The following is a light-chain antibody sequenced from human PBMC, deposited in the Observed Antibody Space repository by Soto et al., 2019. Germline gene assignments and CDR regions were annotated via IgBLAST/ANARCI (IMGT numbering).Light chain of an antibody. CDR2: DGA. J-gene: IGKJ4*01. Sequence: EIVLTQSPATLSLSPGERATLSCRASQDVSTYLAWYQQKPGQAPRLLIYDGASRATGVPARFSGRGSGTDFTLNISSLEPEDFAVYYCQQRRTWLSFGGGTRVEIK. V-gene: IGKV3D-11*01. CDR1: QDVSTY. CDR3: QQRRTWLS.